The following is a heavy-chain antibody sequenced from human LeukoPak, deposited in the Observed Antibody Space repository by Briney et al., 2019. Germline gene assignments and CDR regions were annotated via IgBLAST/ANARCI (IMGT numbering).Heavy chain of an antibody. CDR3: ARDNRGWSFDY. CDR1: GYTFTGYN. V-gene: IGHV1-46*01. CDR2: INPSGGGT. J-gene: IGHJ4*02. D-gene: IGHD6-19*01. Sequence: ASVKVSCKASGYTFTGYNMHWVRQAPGQGLEWMGIINPSGGGTSYAQKLQGRVTMTRDTSTNTVYMELSSLRSEDTAVYYCARDNRGWSFDYWGQGTLVTVSS.